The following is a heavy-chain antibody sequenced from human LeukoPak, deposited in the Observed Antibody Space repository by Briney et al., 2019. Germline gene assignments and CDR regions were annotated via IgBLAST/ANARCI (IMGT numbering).Heavy chain of an antibody. D-gene: IGHD3-22*01. Sequence: GASVKVSCKASGYTFTGYYMHWVRQAPGQGLEWMGWINPNSGGTNYAQKFQGRVTMTRDTSISTAYMELSRLRSDDTAVHYCARDLMIVVEGPQPDYWGQGTLVTVSS. J-gene: IGHJ4*02. CDR2: INPNSGGT. V-gene: IGHV1-2*02. CDR1: GYTFTGYY. CDR3: ARDLMIVVEGPQPDY.